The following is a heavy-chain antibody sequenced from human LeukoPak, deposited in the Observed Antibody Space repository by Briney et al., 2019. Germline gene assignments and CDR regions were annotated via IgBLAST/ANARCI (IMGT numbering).Heavy chain of an antibody. Sequence: GVSVKVSCKASGYTFTSYGISWVRQAPGQGLEWMGWISAYNGNTNYAQKLQGRVTMTTDTSTSTAYMELRSLRSDDTAVYYCARDFVGIAVAGTGSNWFDPWGQGTLVTVSS. CDR3: ARDFVGIAVAGTGSNWFDP. CDR2: ISAYNGNT. J-gene: IGHJ5*02. CDR1: GYTFTSYG. D-gene: IGHD6-19*01. V-gene: IGHV1-18*01.